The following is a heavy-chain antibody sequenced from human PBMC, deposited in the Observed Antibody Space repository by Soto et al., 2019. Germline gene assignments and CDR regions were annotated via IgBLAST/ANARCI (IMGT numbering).Heavy chain of an antibody. V-gene: IGHV4-31*11. J-gene: IGHJ3*02. CDR1: GGSLRSATYY. D-gene: IGHD1-1*01. CDR3: AREETGNDALDI. CDR2: FYHSGST. Sequence: SETLSLTCAVSGGSLRSATYYWSWIRQHPGKGLEWIGYFYHSGSTFYKPSLRSRVTMSLDTSKNQFSLNLRSVTDADTAIYYCAREETGNDALDIWGQGTLVTVSS.